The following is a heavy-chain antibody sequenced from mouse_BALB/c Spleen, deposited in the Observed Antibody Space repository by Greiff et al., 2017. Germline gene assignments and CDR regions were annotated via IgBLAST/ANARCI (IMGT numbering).Heavy chain of an antibody. D-gene: IGHD2-3*01. CDR2: ISYSGST. CDR1: GYSITSDYA. CDR3: ARWDGYYHYAMDY. V-gene: IGHV3-2*02. J-gene: IGHJ4*01. Sequence: EVKLVESGPGLVKPSQSLSLTCTVTGYSITSDYAWNWIRQFPGNKLEWMGYISYSGSTSYNPSLKSRISITRDTSKNQFFLQLNSVTTEDTATYYCARWDGYYHYAMDYWGQGTSVTVSS.